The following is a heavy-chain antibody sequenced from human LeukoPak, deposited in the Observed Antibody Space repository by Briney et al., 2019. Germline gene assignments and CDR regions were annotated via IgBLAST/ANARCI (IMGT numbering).Heavy chain of an antibody. J-gene: IGHJ4*02. CDR2: ISGSGGST. V-gene: IGHV3-23*01. CDR3: AKDGLWFGEKPLDY. Sequence: GGSLRLSCAASGFTFSSYAMSWVRQAPGKGLEWVSAISGSGGSTYYADSVKGRFTISRDNSKNTLYLQMNSLRAEDTAVYYCAKDGLWFGEKPLDYLGQGTLVTVSS. D-gene: IGHD3-10*01. CDR1: GFTFSSYA.